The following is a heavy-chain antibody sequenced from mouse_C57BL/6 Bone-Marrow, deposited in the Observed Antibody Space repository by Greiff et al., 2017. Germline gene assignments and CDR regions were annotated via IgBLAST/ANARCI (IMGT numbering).Heavy chain of an antibody. J-gene: IGHJ1*03. V-gene: IGHV1-59*01. CDR2: IDPSDSYT. CDR3: DLYYGSSYGYFDV. Sequence: VQLQQSVAELVRPGTSVQLSCKASGYTFTSYWMHWVKQRPGQGLEWIGVIDPSDSYTNYNQQFKGKATLTVDTSSSTAYMQLSILTSEDSAVYYCDLYYGSSYGYFDVWGTGTTVTVSS. D-gene: IGHD1-1*01. CDR1: GYTFTSYW.